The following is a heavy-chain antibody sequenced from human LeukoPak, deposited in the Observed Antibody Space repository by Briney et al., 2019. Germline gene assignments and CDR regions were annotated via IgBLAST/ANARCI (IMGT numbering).Heavy chain of an antibody. V-gene: IGHV1-46*01. Sequence: ASVKVSFKASGCSFTSYYIHWVRQAPGQGLEWLGLINPTVGSTNYAQNFQDRLTMTRDTSTSTVYMELSSLRSDDTAVYYCARVRDYGYLDYWGQGTLVPVSS. CDR3: ARVRDYGYLDY. D-gene: IGHD5-18*01. CDR2: INPTVGST. CDR1: GCSFTSYY. J-gene: IGHJ4*02.